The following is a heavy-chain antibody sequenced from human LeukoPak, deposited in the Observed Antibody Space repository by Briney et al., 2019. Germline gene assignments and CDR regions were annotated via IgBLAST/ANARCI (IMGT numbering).Heavy chain of an antibody. J-gene: IGHJ6*04. CDR2: IYYGGST. D-gene: IGHD3-9*01. V-gene: IGHV4-59*01. CDR1: GGSISSYY. Sequence: SETLSLTCTVSGGSISSYYWSWIRQPPGKGLEWIGYIYYGGSTNYNPSLKSRVTISVDTSKNQSSLKLSSVTAADTAVYYCARQKPAYDILTGSYYYYGMDVWGKGTTVTVSS. CDR3: ARQKPAYDILTGSYYYYGMDV.